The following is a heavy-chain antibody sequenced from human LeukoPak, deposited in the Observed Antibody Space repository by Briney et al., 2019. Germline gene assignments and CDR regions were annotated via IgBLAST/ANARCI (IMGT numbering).Heavy chain of an antibody. Sequence: GRSLRLSCITSGFTFGDHAMSWVRQAPGKGLDWVGFIRSKGYGGTTEYAASVKGRFTISRDDSKSIAYLQMNSLKSEDTAVYYCTRGPTGRWLYYGLDVWGQGTTVIVSS. V-gene: IGHV3-49*04. CDR3: TRGPTGRWLYYGLDV. D-gene: IGHD5-24*01. CDR1: GFTFGDHA. J-gene: IGHJ6*02. CDR2: IRSKGYGGTT.